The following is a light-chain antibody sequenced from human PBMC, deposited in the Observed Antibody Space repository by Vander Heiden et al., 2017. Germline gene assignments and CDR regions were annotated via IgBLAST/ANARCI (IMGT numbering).Light chain of an antibody. Sequence: QLVLTPSPSASASLGGSVKFTCTLSSGHSTYAIAWHQQQPEKGPRFWMKVNGDGSHNKGDGIPDRFSGSSSGAERYLTISSLQSEDEADYYCQSWGTGIQVFGGGTKLTVL. CDR2: VNGDGSH. CDR3: QSWGTGIQV. J-gene: IGLJ2*01. CDR1: SGHSTYA. V-gene: IGLV4-69*01.